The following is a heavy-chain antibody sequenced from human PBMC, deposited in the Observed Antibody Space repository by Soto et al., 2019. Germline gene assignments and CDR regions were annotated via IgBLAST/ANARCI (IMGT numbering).Heavy chain of an antibody. V-gene: IGHV3-53*02. J-gene: IGHJ4*02. D-gene: IGHD2-8*02. CDR3: ATALRRGVPPV. CDR2: IYYGGTP. CDR1: GFSVSDNF. Sequence: EMHLVETGGGLVQPGGSLRLSCTATGFSVSDNFVSWVRQAPGKGLEWVSIIYYGGTPYYADSVRGRFTISRDISENTMYLQMDSLRPDDTAVYYSATALRRGVPPVWGPGTRVTVS.